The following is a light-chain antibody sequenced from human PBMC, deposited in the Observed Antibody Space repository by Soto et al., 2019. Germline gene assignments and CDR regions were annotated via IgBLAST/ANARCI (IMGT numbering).Light chain of an antibody. CDR1: SSDVGSYNL. CDR2: EGS. Sequence: QSALTQPASVSGSPGQSITISGTGTSSDVGSYNLVSWYQHHPGKAPKLMIYEGSKRPSGVSNRFSGSKSGNTASLTISGLQAEDEADYYCCSYAGSSTWVFGGGTKLTVL. CDR3: CSYAGSSTWV. V-gene: IGLV2-23*01. J-gene: IGLJ3*02.